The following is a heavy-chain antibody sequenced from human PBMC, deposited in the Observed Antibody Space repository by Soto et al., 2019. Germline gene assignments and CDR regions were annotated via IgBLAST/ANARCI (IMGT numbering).Heavy chain of an antibody. D-gene: IGHD2-2*01. CDR3: ARVSRDDHNPRPDYFDY. V-gene: IGHV4-59*01. Sequence: QVQLQESGPGLVKPSETLSLTCTVSGGSISSYYWSWIRQPPGKGLEWVGYIYYSGSTNYSPSLTSRVTISVDTSKNQFYLTLRSVTAADTAVYFCARVSRDDHNPRPDYFDYWGQGTLVSVSS. CDR1: GGSISSYY. J-gene: IGHJ4*02. CDR2: IYYSGST.